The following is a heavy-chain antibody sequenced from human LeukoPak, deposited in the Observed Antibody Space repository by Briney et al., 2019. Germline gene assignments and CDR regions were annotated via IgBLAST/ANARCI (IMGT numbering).Heavy chain of an antibody. J-gene: IGHJ3*02. CDR2: ITTDGSNT. Sequence: PGGSLRLSCSASGFTFRSYWMHWVRQGPGGGPVWVSYITTDGSNTEYADSVKGRFTISRDNAKNMLYLEMNSLRSDDTAVFYCARGFHDAFDIWGQGTMVTVSS. CDR3: ARGFHDAFDI. CDR1: GFTFRSYW. V-gene: IGHV3-74*03.